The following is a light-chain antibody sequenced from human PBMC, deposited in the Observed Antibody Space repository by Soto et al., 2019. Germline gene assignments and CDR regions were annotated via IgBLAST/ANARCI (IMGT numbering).Light chain of an antibody. J-gene: IGKJ1*01. Sequence: EIELTQSPGTLSLSPGERATLSCRASQSVSSSYLAWYQQKPGQAPRLLIYGASNWPTGLPDRFSGSGSGTDFTLTISRLEPEDFAAYYCQQYGSSPRTFGQGTKVEIK. V-gene: IGKV3-20*01. CDR2: GAS. CDR1: QSVSSSY. CDR3: QQYGSSPRT.